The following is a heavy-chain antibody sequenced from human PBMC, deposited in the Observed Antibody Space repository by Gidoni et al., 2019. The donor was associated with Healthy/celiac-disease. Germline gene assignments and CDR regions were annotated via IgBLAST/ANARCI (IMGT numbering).Heavy chain of an antibody. V-gene: IGHV4-34*01. CDR1: GRSFSGYY. CDR2: INHSGST. CDR3: ARGGIVVVTAILGWFDP. Sequence: QVQLQQWGAGLLKPSETLSLTCAVYGRSFSGYYWSWIRQPPGKGLEWIGEINHSGSTNYNPSIKSRVTISVDTSKNQFSLKLSSVTAADTAVYYCARGGIVVVTAILGWFDPWGQGTLVTVSS. D-gene: IGHD2-21*02. J-gene: IGHJ5*02.